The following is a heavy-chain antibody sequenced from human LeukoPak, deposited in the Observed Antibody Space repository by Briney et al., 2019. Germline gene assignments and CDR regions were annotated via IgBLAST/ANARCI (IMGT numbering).Heavy chain of an antibody. CDR3: AITYYYDSSGYYQHYYYYYGMDV. Sequence: ASVKVSCKASGYTFTSYGISWVRQDPGQGLEWMGWISAYNGNTNYAQKLQGRVTMTTDTSTSTAYMELRSLRSDDTAVYYCAITYYYDSSGYYQHYYYYYGMDVWGQGTTVTVSS. D-gene: IGHD3-22*01. CDR1: GYTFTSYG. CDR2: ISAYNGNT. V-gene: IGHV1-18*01. J-gene: IGHJ6*02.